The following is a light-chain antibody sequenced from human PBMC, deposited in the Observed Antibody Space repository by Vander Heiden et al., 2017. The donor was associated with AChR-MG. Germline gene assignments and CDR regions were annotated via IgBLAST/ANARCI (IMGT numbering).Light chain of an antibody. V-gene: IGKV3-11*01. Sequence: IVLTQSPATRSLSPGERATLSCRASQSGISYLAWYQQKPGQAPRLLIYDAANRATGIPARFSGSGSGTDVTITISSLEPEDFAVYYCQQRSNWPRLTFGGGTKVEIK. CDR1: QSGISY. CDR2: DAA. CDR3: QQRSNWPRLT. J-gene: IGKJ4*01.